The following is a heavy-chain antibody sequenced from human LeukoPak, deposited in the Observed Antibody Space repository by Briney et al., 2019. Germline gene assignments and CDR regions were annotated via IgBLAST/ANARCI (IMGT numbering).Heavy chain of an antibody. Sequence: ASVKVSCKASGGTFSSYAISWVRQAPGQGLEWMGRIIPILGIANYAQKFQGRVTITADKSTSTAYMELSSLRSEDTAVYYCARQGTNSEDSFDYWGQGTLVTVSS. CDR2: IIPILGIA. CDR3: ARQGTNSEDSFDY. D-gene: IGHD2-8*01. CDR1: GGTFSSYA. J-gene: IGHJ4*02. V-gene: IGHV1-69*04.